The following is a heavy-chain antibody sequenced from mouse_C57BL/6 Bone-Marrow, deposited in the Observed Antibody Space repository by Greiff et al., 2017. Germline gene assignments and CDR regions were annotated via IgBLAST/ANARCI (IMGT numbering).Heavy chain of an antibody. CDR1: GYTFTSYW. CDR3: ARPYYSNYWYFDV. D-gene: IGHD2-5*01. J-gene: IGHJ1*03. CDR2: IYPGSGST. Sequence: VQLQQPGAELVKPGASVKMSCKASGYTFTSYWITWVKQRPGQGLEWIGDIYPGSGSTNYNEKFKSKATLTVATSSSTAYMQLSSLTSEDSAVYDCARPYYSNYWYFDVWGTGTTVTVSS. V-gene: IGHV1-55*01.